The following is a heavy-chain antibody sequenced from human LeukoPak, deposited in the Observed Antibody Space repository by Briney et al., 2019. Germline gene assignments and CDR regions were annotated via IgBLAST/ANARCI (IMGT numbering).Heavy chain of an antibody. CDR3: AKVPAHSSGWPYFDY. V-gene: IGHV3-9*01. CDR1: GFTFSSYA. CDR2: ISWNSGSI. J-gene: IGHJ4*02. Sequence: GGSLRLSCAASGFTFSSYAMSWVRQAPGKGLEWVSGISWNSGSIGYADSVKGRFTISRDNAKNSLYLQMNSLRAEDTALYYCAKVPAHSSGWPYFDYWGQGTLVTVSS. D-gene: IGHD6-19*01.